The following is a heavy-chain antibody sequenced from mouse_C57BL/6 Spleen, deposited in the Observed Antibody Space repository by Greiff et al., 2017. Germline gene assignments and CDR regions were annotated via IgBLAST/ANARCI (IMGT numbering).Heavy chain of an antibody. CDR3: ARPYSNNEGFAY. D-gene: IGHD2-5*01. CDR1: GYTFTSYW. CDR2: IDPSDSYT. Sequence: QVQLQQPGAELVKPGASVKLSCKASGYTFTSYWMQWVKQRPGQGLEWIGEIDPSDSYTNYNQKFKGKATLTVDTSSSTAYMQLSSLTSEDSAVYYCARPYSNNEGFAYWGQGTLVTVSA. V-gene: IGHV1-50*01. J-gene: IGHJ3*01.